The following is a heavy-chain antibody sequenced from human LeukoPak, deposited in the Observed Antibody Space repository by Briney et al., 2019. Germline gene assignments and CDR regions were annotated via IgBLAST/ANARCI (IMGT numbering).Heavy chain of an antibody. CDR3: AKGSSSWDY. D-gene: IGHD6-13*01. CDR2: ISVSGIT. Sequence: GGSLRPSCTASGFIFGDYAMSWVRQAPGKGLEWVSLISVSGITYYADSVQGRFSISRDNSKNTLYLQMNSLRAEDTALYFCAKGSSSWDYWGQGTQV. J-gene: IGHJ4*02. V-gene: IGHV3-23*01. CDR1: GFIFGDYA.